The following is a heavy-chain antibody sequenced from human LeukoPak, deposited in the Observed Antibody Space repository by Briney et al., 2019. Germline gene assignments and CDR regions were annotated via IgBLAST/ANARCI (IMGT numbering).Heavy chain of an antibody. CDR3: ARTPPSEMATILFDY. Sequence: PSETLSLTCAVYGGSFSGYYWSWIRQPPGKGLEWIGEINHSGSTNYNPSLKSRVTISVDTSKNQFSLKLSSVTAADTAVYYCARTPPSEMATILFDYWGQGTLVTVSS. J-gene: IGHJ4*02. V-gene: IGHV4-34*01. CDR1: GGSFSGYY. D-gene: IGHD5-24*01. CDR2: INHSGST.